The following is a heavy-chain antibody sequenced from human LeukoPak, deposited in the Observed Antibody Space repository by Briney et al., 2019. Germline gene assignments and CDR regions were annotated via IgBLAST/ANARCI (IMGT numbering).Heavy chain of an antibody. CDR1: GYTFTSYG. CDR2: ISAYNGNT. V-gene: IGHV1-18*01. J-gene: IGHJ5*02. Sequence: ASVKVSCKASGYTFTSYGISWVRQAPGQGLEWMGWISAYNGNTNYAQKLQGRVTMTTDTSTSTAYMELRSLRSDDTAVYYCAKKRLGYCSSTSCPVIGWFDPWGQGTLVTVSS. D-gene: IGHD2-2*01. CDR3: AKKRLGYCSSTSCPVIGWFDP.